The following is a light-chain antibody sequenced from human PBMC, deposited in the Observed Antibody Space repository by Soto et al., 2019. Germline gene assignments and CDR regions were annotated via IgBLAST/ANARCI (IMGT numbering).Light chain of an antibody. V-gene: IGKV3-20*01. Sequence: EIVLTQSPGTLSLSPGERATLSCRASKSVSSSYLAWYQQKPGQAPRLLIYGASSRATGIPDRFSGSGSGIDFTLTISRLEPEDFAVYYCHQYGSSPLTFGQGTRLEIK. CDR1: KSVSSSY. CDR2: GAS. J-gene: IGKJ5*01. CDR3: HQYGSSPLT.